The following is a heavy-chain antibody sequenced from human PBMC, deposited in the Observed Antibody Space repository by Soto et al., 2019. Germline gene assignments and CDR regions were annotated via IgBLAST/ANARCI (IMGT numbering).Heavy chain of an antibody. CDR3: ARDVSDGSGWFDP. D-gene: IGHD6-19*01. CDR1: GGSISSYY. Sequence: QVQLQESGPGLVKPSETLSLTCIVSGGSISSYYWSWIRQPPGKGLEWIGYIYYSGSTNYNPSLKSRVTISVDTSKNQFSLKLSSVTAADTAVYYCARDVSDGSGWFDPWGQGTLVTVSS. V-gene: IGHV4-59*01. J-gene: IGHJ5*02. CDR2: IYYSGST.